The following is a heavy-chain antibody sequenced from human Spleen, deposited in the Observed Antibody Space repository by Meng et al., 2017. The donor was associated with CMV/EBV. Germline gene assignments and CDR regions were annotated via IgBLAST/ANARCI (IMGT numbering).Heavy chain of an antibody. J-gene: IGHJ4*02. V-gene: IGHV1-46*01. CDR2: IDPSGGST. CDR3: ARDQWLESKHSPTLNF. CDR1: GYTFTNYY. Sequence: SGYTFTNYYIHWVRQAPGQGLEWMGRIDPSGGSTRFAQRFQGRVTMTANTSTNTVDMEVTSLRTEDAAVYFCARDQWLESKHSPTLNFWGQGTLVTVSS. D-gene: IGHD6-19*01.